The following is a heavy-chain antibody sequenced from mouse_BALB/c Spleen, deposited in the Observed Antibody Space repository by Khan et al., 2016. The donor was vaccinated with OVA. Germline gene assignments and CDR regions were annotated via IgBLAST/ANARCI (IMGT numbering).Heavy chain of an antibody. Sequence: QIQLVQSGPELKKPGETVKISCKASRYTFTNYGMNWVKQAPGKGLKWMGWINTYTGEPTYADDFKGRFAFSLETSATTAYLQINNLKNEDTATYFCASSASYWFFDVWGAGTTVTVSS. D-gene: IGHD6-1*01. J-gene: IGHJ1*01. CDR2: INTYTGEP. CDR3: ASSASYWFFDV. CDR1: RYTFTNYG. V-gene: IGHV9-3-1*01.